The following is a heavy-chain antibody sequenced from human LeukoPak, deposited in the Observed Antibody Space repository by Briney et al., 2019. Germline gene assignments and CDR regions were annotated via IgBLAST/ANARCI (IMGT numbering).Heavy chain of an antibody. V-gene: IGHV1-69*05. CDR3: ARSITMVRELNP. D-gene: IGHD3-10*01. CDR1: GGTFCSYA. Sequence: SVKVSCKASGGTFCSYAISWVRQAPGQGPEWMGRIIPIFGTANYAQKFQGRVTITTDESTSTAYMELSSLRSEDMAVYYCARSITMVRELNPWGQGTLVTVSS. J-gene: IGHJ5*02. CDR2: IIPIFGTA.